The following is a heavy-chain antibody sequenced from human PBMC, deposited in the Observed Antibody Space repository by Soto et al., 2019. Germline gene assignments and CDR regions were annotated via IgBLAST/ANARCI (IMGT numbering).Heavy chain of an antibody. CDR2: ISGSGGST. J-gene: IGHJ6*02. D-gene: IGHD2-2*01. Sequence: EVQLLESGGGLVQPGGSLRLSCAASGFTFSSYAMSWVRQAPGKGLEWVSAISGSGGSTYYADSVKGRFTISRDNSKNTLYLQMNSLRAEDTAVYYCAKIGRVCSSTSCYDAYYYGMDVWGQGTTVTVSS. V-gene: IGHV3-23*01. CDR1: GFTFSSYA. CDR3: AKIGRVCSSTSCYDAYYYGMDV.